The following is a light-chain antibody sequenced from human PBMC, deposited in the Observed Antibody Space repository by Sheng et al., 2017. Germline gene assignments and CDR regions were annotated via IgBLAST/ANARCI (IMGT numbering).Light chain of an antibody. J-gene: IGLJ2*01. Sequence: SYDLNQTPSMSVSPGQTAIITCSGDKLGDQYISWYQQKPGQSPVMFIYQDTQRPSGIPERFSGSNSGNTATLTISGTQAMDEADYYCQAWDSSNVVFGGGTKLTVL. CDR2: QDT. V-gene: IGLV3-1*01. CDR1: KLGDQY. CDR3: QAWDSSNVV.